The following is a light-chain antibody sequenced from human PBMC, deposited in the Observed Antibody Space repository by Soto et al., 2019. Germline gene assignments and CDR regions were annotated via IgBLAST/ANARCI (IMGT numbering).Light chain of an antibody. CDR2: GAS. CDR3: QQYVSSSRT. CDR1: QSVGSSY. V-gene: IGKV3-20*01. Sequence: EIVLTRSPGTLSLSPGERATLSCRASQSVGSSYLAWYQQKPGQAPRLLIYGASNRATGIPDRFSGSGSGADVTLTISRLEPEDFAVYYCQQYVSSSRTFGQGTKVEIK. J-gene: IGKJ1*01.